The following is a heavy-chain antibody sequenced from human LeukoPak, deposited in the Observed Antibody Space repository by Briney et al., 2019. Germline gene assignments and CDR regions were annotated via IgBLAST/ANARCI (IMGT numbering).Heavy chain of an antibody. J-gene: IGHJ4*02. CDR2: ISSAGSTK. Sequence: GGSLRLSCAASGFTFNTYAMHWVRQAAGMGLEWVAVISSAGSTKYYADSVKGRFTVSRDNSENTLYLQMNSLRAEDTAVYYCARRIFQGCSGWYLFDYWGQGTLVTVSS. CDR1: GFTFNTYA. D-gene: IGHD6-19*01. V-gene: IGHV3-30-3*01. CDR3: ARRIFQGCSGWYLFDY.